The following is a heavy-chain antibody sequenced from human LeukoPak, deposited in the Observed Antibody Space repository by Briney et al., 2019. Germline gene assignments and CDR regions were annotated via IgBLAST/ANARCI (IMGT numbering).Heavy chain of an antibody. D-gene: IGHD6-19*01. Sequence: GSLRLSCAASGFTFDDYAMHWVRQAPGKGLEWVAMISHDGGSEHYGDSVKGRLTISRDNSKNTLYLQMNSLRVEDTAVYYCAKDWGSSDWYNWFDPWGQGTLVTVSS. CDR3: AKDWGSSDWYNWFDP. CDR2: ISHDGGSE. CDR1: GFTFDDYA. V-gene: IGHV3-30*18. J-gene: IGHJ5*02.